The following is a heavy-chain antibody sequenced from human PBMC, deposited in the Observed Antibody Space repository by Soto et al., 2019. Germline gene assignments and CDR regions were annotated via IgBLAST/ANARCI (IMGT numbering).Heavy chain of an antibody. CDR1: GFTFSSYG. CDR3: AKSLKYSSWYDY. D-gene: IGHD6-13*01. Sequence: VQLVESGGGVVQPGRSLRLSCAASGFTFSSYGMHWVRQAPGKGLEWVAVISGSGGSTYYADSVKGRFTISRDNSKNTLYLQMNSLRAEDTAVYYCAKSLKYSSWYDYWGQGTLVTVSS. V-gene: IGHV3-23*04. CDR2: ISGSGGST. J-gene: IGHJ4*02.